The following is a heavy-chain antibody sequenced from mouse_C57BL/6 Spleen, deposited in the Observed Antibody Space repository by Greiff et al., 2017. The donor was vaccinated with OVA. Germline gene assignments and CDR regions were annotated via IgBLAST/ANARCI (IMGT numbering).Heavy chain of an antibody. V-gene: IGHV1-47*01. CDR3: ARNDYDKGVWFAY. CDR1: GYTFTTYP. Sequence: VQLQQSGAELVKPGASVKMSCKASGYTFTTYPIEWMKQNHGKSLEWIGNFHPYNDDTKYNEKFKGKATLTVEKSSSTVYLEPSRLTSDDSAVYYCARNDYDKGVWFAYWGQGTLVTVSA. J-gene: IGHJ3*01. CDR2: FHPYNDDT. D-gene: IGHD2-4*01.